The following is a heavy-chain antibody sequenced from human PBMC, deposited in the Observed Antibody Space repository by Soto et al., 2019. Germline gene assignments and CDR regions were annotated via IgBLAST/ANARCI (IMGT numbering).Heavy chain of an antibody. V-gene: IGHV1-69*13. J-gene: IGHJ5*02. CDR2: IIPIFGTA. Sequence: GASVKVSCKASGGTFSSYAISWVRQAPGQGLEWMGGIIPIFGTANYAQKFQGRVTITADESTSTAYMELSSLRSEDTAVYYCAVGYCISTSCYGVSVWFDPWGQGTPVTVSS. D-gene: IGHD2-2*01. CDR1: GGTFSSYA. CDR3: AVGYCISTSCYGVSVWFDP.